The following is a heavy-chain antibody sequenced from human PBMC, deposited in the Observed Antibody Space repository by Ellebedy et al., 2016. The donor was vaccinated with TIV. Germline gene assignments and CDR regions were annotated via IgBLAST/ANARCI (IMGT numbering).Heavy chain of an antibody. Sequence: GGSLRLSXVLSGFTSVDHAISWVRQAPGKGLEWVANIKQDGSEKTYVDSVKGRFTISRDNAKNSLYLQMNSLGAEDTAVYFCARGRYYCSSTSCYAPSWFDPWGQGTLVTVSS. CDR2: IKQDGSEK. J-gene: IGHJ5*02. D-gene: IGHD2-2*01. CDR1: GFTSVDHA. CDR3: ARGRYYCSSTSCYAPSWFDP. V-gene: IGHV3-7*01.